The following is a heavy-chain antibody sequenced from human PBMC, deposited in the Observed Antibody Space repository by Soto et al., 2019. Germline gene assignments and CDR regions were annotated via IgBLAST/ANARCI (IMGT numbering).Heavy chain of an antibody. CDR1: GYTFTNFG. CDR2: ISAYNGNT. CDR3: ARGGSPIDY. Sequence: QVQLVQSGAEVKKPGASVKVSCKTSGYTFTNFGLSWVRQAPGQGLEWMGWISAYNGNTNYAQNFQGRVTMTTDTSPITAYMGLRSLRSDDTALYFSARGGSPIDYWGQGTLVTVSS. J-gene: IGHJ4*02. V-gene: IGHV1-18*01. D-gene: IGHD3-16*01.